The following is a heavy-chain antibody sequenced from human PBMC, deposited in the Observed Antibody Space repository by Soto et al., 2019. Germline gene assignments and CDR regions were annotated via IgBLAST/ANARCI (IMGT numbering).Heavy chain of an antibody. Sequence: ASVKVSCKASGYTFINYYIPWVRQAPGQGLEWMAIINPMGGSTNYAQEFQGRVTLTSDTSTSTVYMELSSLRFEDTALFYCARDLAAGDLWGQGTLVTVSS. CDR1: GYTFINYY. CDR3: ARDLAAGDL. J-gene: IGHJ5*02. V-gene: IGHV1-46*01. D-gene: IGHD6-13*01. CDR2: INPMGGST.